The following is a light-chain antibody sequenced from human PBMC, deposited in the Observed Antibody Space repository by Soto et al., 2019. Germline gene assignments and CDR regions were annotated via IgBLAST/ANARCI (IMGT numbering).Light chain of an antibody. V-gene: IGKV3-20*01. CDR2: GAS. CDR1: QSVSSSY. J-gene: IGKJ1*01. CDR3: QQYGSSLWT. Sequence: EIVLTQSPGTLSLSPGERATHSCRASQSVSSSYFAWYQQKPGQAPRLLIYGASSRATGIPDRFSGSGSGTDFTLTISRLEPEDFAVYYCQQYGSSLWTFGQGTK.